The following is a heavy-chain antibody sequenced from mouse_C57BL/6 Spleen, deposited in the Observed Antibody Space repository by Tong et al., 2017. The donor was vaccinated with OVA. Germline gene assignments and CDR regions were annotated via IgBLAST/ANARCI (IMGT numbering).Heavy chain of an antibody. D-gene: IGHD2-4*01. Sequence: EVQLQESEGGLVKPGGSLKLSCAASGFTFSDYGMHWVRQAPEKGLEWVAYISSGSSTIYYADTVKGRFTISRDNAKNTLFLQMTSLRSEDTAMYYCARQVYDYYYYAMDYWGQGTSVTVSS. J-gene: IGHJ4*01. CDR2: ISSGSSTI. CDR3: ARQVYDYYYYAMDY. CDR1: GFTFSDYG. V-gene: IGHV5-17*01.